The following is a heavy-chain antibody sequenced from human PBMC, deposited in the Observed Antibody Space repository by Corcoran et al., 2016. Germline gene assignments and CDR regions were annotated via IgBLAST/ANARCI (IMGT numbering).Heavy chain of an antibody. CDR1: GYTFTSYY. Sequence: QVQLVQSGAEVKKHGASVKVSCKASGYTFTSYYMHWVRQAPGQGLEWMGIINPSGGSTSYAQKFQGRVTMTRDTSTSTVYMELSSLRSEDTAVYYCARDGDYYDSSGYYGVEYWGQGTLVTVSS. J-gene: IGHJ4*02. V-gene: IGHV1-46*01. CDR3: ARDGDYYDSSGYYGVEY. CDR2: INPSGGST. D-gene: IGHD3-22*01.